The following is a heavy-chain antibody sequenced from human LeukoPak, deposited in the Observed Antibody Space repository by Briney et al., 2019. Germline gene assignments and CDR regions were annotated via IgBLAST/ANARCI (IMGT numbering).Heavy chain of an antibody. Sequence: PGGSLRLSCAASGFTFSSYSMNWVRQAPGKGLEWVSSISSSSSYIYYADSVKGRFTLSRDNAKNSLYLQMNSLRAEDTAVYYCARENLAAAGTGYWGQGTLVTVSS. CDR2: ISSSSSYI. V-gene: IGHV3-21*01. D-gene: IGHD6-13*01. CDR1: GFTFSSYS. CDR3: ARENLAAAGTGY. J-gene: IGHJ4*02.